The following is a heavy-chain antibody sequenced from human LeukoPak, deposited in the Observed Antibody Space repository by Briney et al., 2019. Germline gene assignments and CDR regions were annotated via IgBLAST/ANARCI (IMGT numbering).Heavy chain of an antibody. CDR1: GFTFDDYA. D-gene: IGHD5-12*01. V-gene: IGHV3-9*01. Sequence: PGGSLRLSCAASGFTFDDYAMHWVRQAPGKGLEWVSGISWNSGSIGYADSVKGRFTISRDNAKNSLYLQMNSLRAEDTALYYCAKDANSGYDEISTFDYWGQGTLVTVSS. CDR3: AKDANSGYDEISTFDY. CDR2: ISWNSGSI. J-gene: IGHJ4*02.